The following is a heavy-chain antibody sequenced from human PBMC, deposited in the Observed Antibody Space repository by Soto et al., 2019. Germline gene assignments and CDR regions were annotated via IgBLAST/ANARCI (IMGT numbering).Heavy chain of an antibody. CDR1: GFTFSTYW. D-gene: IGHD3-16*02. J-gene: IGHJ4*02. CDR2: INTDGSTI. CDR3: ATAGSFRFDY. Sequence: GGSLRLSCASSGFTFSTYWMHWVRQAPGKGLVWVSRINTDGSTINYADSVKGRFTTSRDNARNTLYLQMNSLRDEDTAVYYCATAGSFRFDYWGQGSLVTVSS. V-gene: IGHV3-74*01.